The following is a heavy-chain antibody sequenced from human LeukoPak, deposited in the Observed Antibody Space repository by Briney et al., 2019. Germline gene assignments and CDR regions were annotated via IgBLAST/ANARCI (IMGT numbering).Heavy chain of an antibody. Sequence: SETLSLTCNVSGGSIASSHWSWNRQPAGKGLEWIGRFFTGGNTYYNPSLESRVTISVDTSKNQFSLRLSSVTAADTAVYYCARGSGVAVGMDVWGQGTTVIVS. J-gene: IGHJ6*02. V-gene: IGHV4-4*07. CDR2: FFTGGNT. CDR3: ARGSGVAVGMDV. D-gene: IGHD6-19*01. CDR1: GGSIASSH.